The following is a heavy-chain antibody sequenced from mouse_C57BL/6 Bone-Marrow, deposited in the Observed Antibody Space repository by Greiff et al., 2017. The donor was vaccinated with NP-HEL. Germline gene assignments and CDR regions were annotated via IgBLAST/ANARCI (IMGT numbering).Heavy chain of an antibody. D-gene: IGHD2-3*01. CDR3: AKDSVYDSYSLFDY. Sequence: QVQLQQSGPELVKPGASVKISCKASGYAFSSSWMNWVKQRPGKGLEWIGRIYPGDGDTNYNGKFKGKATLTADKSSSTAYMQLSSLTSEDSAVYFCAKDSVYDSYSLFDYWGQGTTLTVSS. V-gene: IGHV1-82*01. CDR2: IYPGDGDT. CDR1: GYAFSSSW. J-gene: IGHJ2*01.